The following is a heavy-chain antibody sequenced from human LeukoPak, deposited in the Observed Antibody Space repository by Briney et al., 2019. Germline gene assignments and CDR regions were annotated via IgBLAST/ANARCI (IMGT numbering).Heavy chain of an antibody. D-gene: IGHD1-26*01. CDR2: IKEDESAK. CDR1: GFTFRSYW. J-gene: IGHJ4*01. V-gene: IGHV3-7*01. Sequence: GGSPRDSCAASGFTFRSYWMAWVRQAPGKGLEWVANIKEDESAKHQADSVKGRFTISRDNAQNSVYLQMSSLRGEDTAVYYCARDVVGSLDYWGQGGLATVSS. CDR3: ARDVVGSLDY.